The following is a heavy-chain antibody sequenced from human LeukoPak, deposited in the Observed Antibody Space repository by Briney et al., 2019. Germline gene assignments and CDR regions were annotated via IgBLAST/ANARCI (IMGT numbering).Heavy chain of an antibody. CDR2: IIPIFGTA. D-gene: IGHD2-2*01. Sequence: SVKVSCKASGGTFSSYAISWVRQAPGQGLEWMGGIIPIFGTANYAQKFQGRVTITADESTSTAYLELSSLRSEDTAVYYCARAELASYYYYYYGMDVWGQGTTVTVSS. J-gene: IGHJ6*02. V-gene: IGHV1-69*13. CDR1: GGTFSSYA. CDR3: ARAELASYYYYYYGMDV.